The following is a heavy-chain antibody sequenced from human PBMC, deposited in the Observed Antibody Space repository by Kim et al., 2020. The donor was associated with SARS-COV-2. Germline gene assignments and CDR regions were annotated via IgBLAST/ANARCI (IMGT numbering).Heavy chain of an antibody. CDR1: GYSFTSYW. CDR3: ATAVGTTRRFPINYYYYGMDV. Sequence: GESLKISCKGSGYSFTSYWIGWVRQMPGKGLEWMGIIYPGDSDTRYSPSFQGQVTISADKSISTAYLQWSSLKASDTAMYYCATAVGTTRRFPINYYYYGMDVWGQGTTVTVSS. J-gene: IGHJ6*02. CDR2: IYPGDSDT. V-gene: IGHV5-51*01. D-gene: IGHD6-13*01.